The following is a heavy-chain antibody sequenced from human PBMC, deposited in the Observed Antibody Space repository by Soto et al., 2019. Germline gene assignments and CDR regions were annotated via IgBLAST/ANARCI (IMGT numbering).Heavy chain of an antibody. CDR1: GGTFSSYA. CDR2: IIPIFGTA. Sequence: QVQLVQSGAEVKKPGSSVKVSCKASGGTFSSYAISWVRQAPGQGLEWMGGIIPIFGTANYAQKFQGRVTITADESTSTSYMELSILRSEDTAVYYCARKGGNLPQLKGAFDIWGQGTMVTVSS. V-gene: IGHV1-69*01. D-gene: IGHD1-1*01. J-gene: IGHJ3*02. CDR3: ARKGGNLPQLKGAFDI.